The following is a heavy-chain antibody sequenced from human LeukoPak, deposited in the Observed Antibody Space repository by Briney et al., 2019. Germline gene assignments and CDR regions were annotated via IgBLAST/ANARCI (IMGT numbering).Heavy chain of an antibody. J-gene: IGHJ6*03. D-gene: IGHD2-15*01. Sequence: ASVKVSCKASGYTFTTYNINWVRQAPGQGLEWMGWISGYNGNTNYAQKLQGRVTMTTDTSTSTAYMELRSLKSEDTAVYYCARGTDGYCSGGSCALYYYYYMDVWGKGTTVTVSS. V-gene: IGHV1-18*01. CDR3: ARGTDGYCSGGSCALYYYYYMDV. CDR2: ISGYNGNT. CDR1: GYTFTTYN.